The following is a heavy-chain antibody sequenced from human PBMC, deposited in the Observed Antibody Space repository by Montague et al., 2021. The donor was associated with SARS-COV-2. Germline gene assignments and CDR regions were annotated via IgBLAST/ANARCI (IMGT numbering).Heavy chain of an antibody. CDR3: AKDPHYDFWSGYYFDY. CDR2: IYSGGSST. CDR1: GFTFSNYA. D-gene: IGHD3-3*01. Sequence: SLSLSLAASGFTFSNYAMSWVRQAPGKGLEWVSVIYSGGSSTYYADSVKGRFTISRDNSKNTLYLQMNSLRAEDTAVYYCAKDPHYDFWSGYYFDYWGQGTLVTVSS. V-gene: IGHV3-23*03. J-gene: IGHJ4*02.